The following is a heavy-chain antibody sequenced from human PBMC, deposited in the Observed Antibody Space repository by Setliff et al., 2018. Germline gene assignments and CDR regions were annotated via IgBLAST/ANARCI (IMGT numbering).Heavy chain of an antibody. Sequence: GGSLRLSCAASGFILSTYGMHWVRQAPGKGLEWVAFIQYDGGLKYYADSVKGRFTFSRDNAKNSLYLQMNSLRAEDTAVYYCARDLHWGFDYWGLGTLVTVSS. CDR2: IQYDGGLK. D-gene: IGHD7-27*01. V-gene: IGHV3-30*02. CDR1: GFILSTYG. J-gene: IGHJ4*02. CDR3: ARDLHWGFDY.